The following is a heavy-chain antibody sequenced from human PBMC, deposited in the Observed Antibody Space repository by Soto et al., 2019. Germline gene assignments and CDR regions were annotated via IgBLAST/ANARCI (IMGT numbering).Heavy chain of an antibody. CDR1: GGSISSGGYY. D-gene: IGHD3-22*01. CDR2: IYYSGST. CDR3: ARVVGDYYDSSGPAADV. Sequence: SETLSLTCTVSGGSISSGGYYWSWIRQHPGKGLEWIGYIYYSGSTYYNPSLKSRVTISVDTSKNQFSLKLSSVTAADTAVYYCARVVGDYYDSSGPAADVWGQGTTVTVPS. V-gene: IGHV4-31*03. J-gene: IGHJ6*02.